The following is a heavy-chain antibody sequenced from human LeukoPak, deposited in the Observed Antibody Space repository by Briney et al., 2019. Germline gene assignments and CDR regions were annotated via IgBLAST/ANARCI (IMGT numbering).Heavy chain of an antibody. CDR2: IRYDGSNK. CDR3: AKDYLVGATTTYNWFDP. CDR1: GFTFSSYG. J-gene: IGHJ5*02. Sequence: PGGSLRLSCAASGFTFSSYGMHWVRQAPGKGLEWVAFIRYDGSNKYYADSVKGRFTISRDNSKNTPYLQMNSLRAEDTAVYYCAKDYLVGATTTYNWFDPWGQGTLVTVSS. V-gene: IGHV3-30*02. D-gene: IGHD1-26*01.